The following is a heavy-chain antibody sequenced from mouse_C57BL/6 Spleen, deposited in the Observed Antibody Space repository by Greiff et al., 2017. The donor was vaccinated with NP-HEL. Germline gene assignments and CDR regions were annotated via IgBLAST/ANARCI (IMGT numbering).Heavy chain of an antibody. D-gene: IGHD1-1*01. Sequence: QVQLQQPGAELVMPGASVKLSCKASGYTFTSYWMHWVKQRPGQGLEWIGEIDPSDSYTNYNQKFKGKSTLTVDKSSSTAYMQLSSLTSEDSAVYYCARGYYEGAMDYWGQGTSVTVSS. J-gene: IGHJ4*01. CDR1: GYTFTSYW. CDR3: ARGYYEGAMDY. V-gene: IGHV1-69*01. CDR2: IDPSDSYT.